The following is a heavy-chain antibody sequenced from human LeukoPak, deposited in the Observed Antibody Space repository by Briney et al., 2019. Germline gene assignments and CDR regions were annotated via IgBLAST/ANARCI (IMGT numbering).Heavy chain of an antibody. CDR3: AREWELLPDY. V-gene: IGHV3-23*01. Sequence: GGSLRLSCAASGFTFSNYAMSWVRQAPGKGLEWVSTISNSDYNTYYTDSVKGRFTISRDNAKNSLYLQMNSLRAEDTAVYYCAREWELLPDYWGQGTLVTVSS. CDR1: GFTFSNYA. J-gene: IGHJ4*02. CDR2: ISNSDYNT. D-gene: IGHD1-26*01.